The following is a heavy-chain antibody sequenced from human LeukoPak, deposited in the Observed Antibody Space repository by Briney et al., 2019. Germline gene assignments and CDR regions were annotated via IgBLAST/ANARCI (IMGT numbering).Heavy chain of an antibody. D-gene: IGHD2-2*01. Sequence: GGSLRLSCAASGFTFSSYDMNWVRQAPGKGLEWVSSISSTSAHIFYADSVKGRFSISRDNAKNSLYLQMNSLRVEDTAVYYCTSRYCTTTNCYSFDNWGQGTLVTVSS. CDR1: GFTFSSYD. J-gene: IGHJ3*02. CDR2: ISSTSAHI. V-gene: IGHV3-21*01. CDR3: TSRYCTTTNCYSFDN.